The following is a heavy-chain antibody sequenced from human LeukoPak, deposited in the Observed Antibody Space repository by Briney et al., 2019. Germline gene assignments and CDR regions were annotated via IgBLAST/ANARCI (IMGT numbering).Heavy chain of an antibody. CDR2: IIPIFGTA. V-gene: IGHV1-69*05. CDR1: GGTFSSYA. J-gene: IGHJ2*01. D-gene: IGHD3-9*01. Sequence: GASVKVSCKASGGTFSSYAISWLRQAPGQGLEWMGGIIPIFGTANYAQKFQGRVTITTDESTSTAYMELSSLRSEDTAVYYCARWKQPIDMWYFDLWGRGTLVTVSS. CDR3: ARWKQPIDMWYFDL.